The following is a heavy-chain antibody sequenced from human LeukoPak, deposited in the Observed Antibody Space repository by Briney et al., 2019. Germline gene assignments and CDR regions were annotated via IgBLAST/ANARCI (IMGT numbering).Heavy chain of an antibody. CDR2: IKLDGSEK. V-gene: IGHV3-7*03. D-gene: IGHD3/OR15-3a*01. CDR3: ARDQYDTWSRRGNFDS. J-gene: IGHJ4*02. Sequence: GGSLRLSCVASGVTFGKYWMSWVRQAPGKGLEWVANIKLDGSEKNYVDSVKGRFTISRDNTKNSLYLQMNSLRAEDTAVFYCARDQYDTWSRRGNFDSWGQGTLVIVSS. CDR1: GVTFGKYW.